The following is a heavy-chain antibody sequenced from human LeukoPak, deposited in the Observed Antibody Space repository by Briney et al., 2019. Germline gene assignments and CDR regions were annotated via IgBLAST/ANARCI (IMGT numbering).Heavy chain of an antibody. V-gene: IGHV3-23*01. D-gene: IGHD2-2*01. J-gene: IGHJ5*02. Sequence: GGSLRLSCAASGFTFSSYAMSWVRQAPGEGLEWVSAISGSGSSTYYADSVKGRFTISRDNAKNSLYLQMNSLRAEDTAVYYCARDPGRYCSSTSCSWGQGTLVTVSS. CDR1: GFTFSSYA. CDR3: ARDPGRYCSSTSCS. CDR2: ISGSGSST.